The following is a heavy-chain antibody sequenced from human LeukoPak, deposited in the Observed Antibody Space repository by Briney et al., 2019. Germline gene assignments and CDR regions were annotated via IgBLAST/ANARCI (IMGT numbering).Heavy chain of an antibody. CDR3: ARHPGPVDFFDS. J-gene: IGHJ4*02. V-gene: IGHV4-59*08. Sequence: SETLSLTCTVSGGSISRYYWSWIRQFPGKGLEWIGYIYYSGSTNYNLSLKSRVTISVDTSKNQFSLKLSSVTAADTAIYYCARHPGPVDFFDSWGQGTLVTVSS. CDR1: GGSISRYY. CDR2: IYYSGST. D-gene: IGHD2-8*02.